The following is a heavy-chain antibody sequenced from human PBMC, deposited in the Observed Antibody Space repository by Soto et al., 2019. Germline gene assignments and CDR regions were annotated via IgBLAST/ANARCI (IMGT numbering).Heavy chain of an antibody. D-gene: IGHD3-9*01. J-gene: IGHJ4*02. V-gene: IGHV3-23*01. CDR1: GFTFSRYA. CDR2: ISGSGGST. Sequence: GGSLRLACAASGFTFSRYALSWVRQAPGEGLEWVSAISGSGGSTYYADSVKGRFTISRDNSKNTLYLQMNSLRAEDTAVYRCAKDLSDRDWLLYIDYWGQGTLVTVSS. CDR3: AKDLSDRDWLLYIDY.